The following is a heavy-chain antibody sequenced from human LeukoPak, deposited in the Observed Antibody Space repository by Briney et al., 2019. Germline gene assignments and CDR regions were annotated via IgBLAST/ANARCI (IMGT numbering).Heavy chain of an antibody. CDR3: ARGEVAGLTHFDY. D-gene: IGHD6-19*01. J-gene: IGHJ4*02. V-gene: IGHV4-34*01. CDR2: INHSGST. Sequence: SETLSLTCAVYGGSFSGYYWSWIRQPPGKGLEWIGEINHSGSTNYNPSLKSRVTISVDTSKNQFSLKLSSVTAADTAVYYCARGEVAGLTHFDYWGQGPLVTVSS. CDR1: GGSFSGYY.